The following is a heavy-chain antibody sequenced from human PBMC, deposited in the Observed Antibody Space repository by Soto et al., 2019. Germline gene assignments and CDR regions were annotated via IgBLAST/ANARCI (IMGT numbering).Heavy chain of an antibody. V-gene: IGHV1-69*01. CDR1: GGTFSRYA. D-gene: IGHD5-12*01. Sequence: QGQLVQSGAEVKKPGSSVKVSCKASGGTFSRYAICWVRQAPGQGLEWMGGIIPIFGTANYAQKFQDRVTITAEEATSTAYMELSRLRSEDTAVYYCGYDKGRRGVGEAAGGYYYGMDVLGQGNTVTVSS. CDR3: GYDKGRRGVGEAAGGYYYGMDV. CDR2: IIPIFGTA. J-gene: IGHJ6*02.